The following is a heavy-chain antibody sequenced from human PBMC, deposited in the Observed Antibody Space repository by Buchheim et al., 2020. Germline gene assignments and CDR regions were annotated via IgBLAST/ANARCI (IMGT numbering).Heavy chain of an antibody. CDR2: IYTSGST. Sequence: QVQLQESGPGLVKPSQTLSLTCTVSGGSISSGSYYWSWIRQPAGKGLEWIGRIYTSGSTNYNPSLKIRVTISVDTSKNQFSLKLSSVTAADTAVYYCAREAYCGGDCYGWYFDLWGRGTL. D-gene: IGHD2-21*01. CDR1: GGSISSGSYY. J-gene: IGHJ2*01. V-gene: IGHV4-61*02. CDR3: AREAYCGGDCYGWYFDL.